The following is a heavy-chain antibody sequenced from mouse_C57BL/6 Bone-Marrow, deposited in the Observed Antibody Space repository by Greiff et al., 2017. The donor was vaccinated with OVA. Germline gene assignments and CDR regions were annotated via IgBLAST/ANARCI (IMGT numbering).Heavy chain of an antibody. V-gene: IGHV1-42*01. CDR1: GYSFTGYY. CDR3: AKETAQAPFAY. D-gene: IGHD3-2*02. CDR2: INPSTGGT. Sequence: VQLKRSGPELVKPGASVKISCKASGYSFTGYYMNWVKQSPEKSLEWIGEINPSTGGTTYNQKFKAKATLTVDKSSSTAYMQLKSLTSEDSAVYYCAKETAQAPFAYWGQGTLVTVSA. J-gene: IGHJ3*01.